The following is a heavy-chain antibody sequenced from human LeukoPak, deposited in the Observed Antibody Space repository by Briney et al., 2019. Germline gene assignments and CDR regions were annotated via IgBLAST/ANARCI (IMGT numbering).Heavy chain of an antibody. J-gene: IGHJ4*02. CDR2: IYSGGST. V-gene: IGHV3-66*01. Sequence: GGSLRLSCAASGFTVSSNYMSWVRQAPGKGLEWVSVIYSGGSTYYADSVKGRFTISRDNSKETLYLQMNSLRAEDTAVYYCARDLTAYFDYWGQGTLVTVSS. D-gene: IGHD3-16*01. CDR3: ARDLTAYFDY. CDR1: GFTVSSNY.